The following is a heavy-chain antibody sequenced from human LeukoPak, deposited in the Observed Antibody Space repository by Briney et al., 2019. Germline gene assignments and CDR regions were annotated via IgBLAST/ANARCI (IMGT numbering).Heavy chain of an antibody. CDR3: ARRSSGPWEYFDY. CDR1: GGSISSSSYY. D-gene: IGHD3-22*01. Sequence: RASETLSLTCTVSGGSISSSSYYWGWIRQPPGKGLEWIGSIYYSGSTYYNPSLKSRVTISVDTSKNQFSLKLSSVTAADTAVYYCARRSSGPWEYFDYWGQGTLVTVSS. V-gene: IGHV4-39*01. J-gene: IGHJ4*02. CDR2: IYYSGST.